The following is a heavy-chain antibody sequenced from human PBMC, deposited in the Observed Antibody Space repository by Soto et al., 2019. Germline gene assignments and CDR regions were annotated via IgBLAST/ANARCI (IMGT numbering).Heavy chain of an antibody. CDR2: INPNSGGT. J-gene: IGHJ6*02. V-gene: IGHV1-2*02. CDR3: ARAQYYDFWSGYYTSANNNYYGMDV. CDR1: GYTFTGYY. Sequence: QVQLVQSGAEVKKPGASVKVSCKASGYTFTGYYMHWVRQAPGQGLEWMGWINPNSGGTNYAQKFQGRVTMTRDTSISTAYMELSRLRSDDTAVYYCARAQYYDFWSGYYTSANNNYYGMDVWGQGTTVTVSS. D-gene: IGHD3-3*01.